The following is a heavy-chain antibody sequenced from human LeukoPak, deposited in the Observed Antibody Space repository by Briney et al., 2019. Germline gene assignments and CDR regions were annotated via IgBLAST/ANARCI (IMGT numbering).Heavy chain of an antibody. J-gene: IGHJ4*02. V-gene: IGHV3-7*01. CDR1: GFTFSIYW. CDR3: ARVGRVTTPRCCDY. CDR2: IEEYGRQI. D-gene: IGHD4-17*01. Sequence: GGSLRLSCAGSGFTFSIYWMTWVRQAPGKGLEWVANIEEYGRQIYYVDSVKGRFTISRDNAKNSVYLQMNSLRDEDTAVYYCARVGRVTTPRCCDYWGQGTLVTVSS.